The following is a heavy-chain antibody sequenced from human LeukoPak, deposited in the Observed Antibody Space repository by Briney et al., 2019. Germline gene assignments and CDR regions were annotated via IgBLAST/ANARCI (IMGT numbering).Heavy chain of an antibody. J-gene: IGHJ4*02. V-gene: IGHV4-31*03. Sequence: SQTLSLTCTVSGGSISSGGYYWSWIRQHPGKVLEWIGYIYYSGSTYYNPSLKSRVTISVDTSKNQFSLKLSSVTAADTAVYYCATYCGGDCYSAQYWGQGTLVTVSS. CDR3: ATYCGGDCYSAQY. CDR1: GGSISSGGYY. CDR2: IYYSGST. D-gene: IGHD2-21*02.